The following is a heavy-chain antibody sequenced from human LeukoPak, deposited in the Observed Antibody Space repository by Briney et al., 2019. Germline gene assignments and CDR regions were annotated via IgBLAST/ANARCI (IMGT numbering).Heavy chain of an antibody. V-gene: IGHV1-69*05. CDR3: ARDRVSGYYSFDY. CDR2: IIPIFGTA. J-gene: IGHJ4*02. D-gene: IGHD3-22*01. CDR1: GGTFSSYA. Sequence: SVKVSCKASGGTFSSYAISWVRQAPGQGLEWMGRIIPIFGTANYAQKFQGRVTITTDESTSTAYMELSSLRSKDTAVYYCARDRVSGYYSFDYWGQGTLVTVSS.